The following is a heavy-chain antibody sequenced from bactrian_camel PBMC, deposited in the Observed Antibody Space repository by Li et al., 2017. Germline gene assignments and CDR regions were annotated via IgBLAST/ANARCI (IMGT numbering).Heavy chain of an antibody. Sequence: EVQLVESGGGSVQAGGSLTLSCVASGYTYSSGCMGWFRQAPGKGLEWVSGIDSDSNTYYVDSVRGRFTISRDNAKNTVDLQMNSLKPEDTALYYCATADPSWGRTQGGHLRFPYSYWGQGTQVTVS. CDR3: ATADPSWGRTQGGHLRFPYSY. CDR1: GYTYSSGC. D-gene: IGHD2*01. J-gene: IGHJ4*01. V-gene: IGHV3S10*01. CDR2: IDSDSNT.